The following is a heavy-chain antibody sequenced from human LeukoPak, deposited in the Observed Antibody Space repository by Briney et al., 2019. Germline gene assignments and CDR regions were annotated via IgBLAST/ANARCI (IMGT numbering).Heavy chain of an antibody. D-gene: IGHD3-10*01. V-gene: IGHV3-66*01. J-gene: IGHJ6*02. CDR3: ARDMRLLSDYYGMDV. CDR1: GFTVSSKY. CDR2: IYSGGST. Sequence: GGSLRLSCAASGFTVSSKYMSWVRQAPGKGLEWVSVIYSGGSTYYADSVKGRFTISRDNSKNTLYLQMNSLRAEDTAVYYCARDMRLLSDYYGMDVWGQGTTVTVSS.